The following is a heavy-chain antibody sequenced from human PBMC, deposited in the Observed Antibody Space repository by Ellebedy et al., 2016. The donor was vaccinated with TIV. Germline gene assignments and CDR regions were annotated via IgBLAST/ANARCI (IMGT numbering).Heavy chain of an antibody. CDR3: ARIGMCSDGRCYSGDYLDY. CDR2: IKQDGSEK. J-gene: IGHJ4*02. D-gene: IGHD2-15*01. Sequence: GESLKISXAASGFTFSNYWMSWVRQAPGKGLEWVANIKQDGSEKFYVDSVKGRFTISRDNAQNSLYLQMYTLRAEDTAVYYCARIGMCSDGRCYSGDYLDYWGQGILVTVSS. CDR1: GFTFSNYW. V-gene: IGHV3-7*03.